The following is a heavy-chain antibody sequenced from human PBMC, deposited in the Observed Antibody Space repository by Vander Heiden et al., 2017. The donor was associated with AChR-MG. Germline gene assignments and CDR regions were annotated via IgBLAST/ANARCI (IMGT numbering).Heavy chain of an antibody. V-gene: IGHV3-66*01. J-gene: IGHJ4*02. CDR2: IYSGGST. D-gene: IGHD3-10*01. CDR3: ARTDYGDYFGY. CDR1: GFTVSSNY. Sequence: EVQLVEFGGGLVQPGGSLRLSCAASGFTVSSNYMSWVRQAPGKGLQWVSVIYSGGSTYYADSVRGRFTISRDNSRNTLYLQMNSLRADDTAVYYCARTDYGDYFGYWGQGTLVTVSS.